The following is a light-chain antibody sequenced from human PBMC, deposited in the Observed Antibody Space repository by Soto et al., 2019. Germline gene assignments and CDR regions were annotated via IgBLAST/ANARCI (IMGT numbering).Light chain of an antibody. CDR2: EVG. CDR1: SSDVGGFKY. J-gene: IGLJ3*02. V-gene: IGLV2-14*01. Sequence: QSVLTQPASVSGSPGQSITISCTGTSSDVGGFKYVSWYQQHPGKAPKLMIYEVGNRPSGVSDRFSGSKSGNTASLTISGLQTQDDADYYCSSYTSSKTWVFGGGTKVTVL. CDR3: SSYTSSKTWV.